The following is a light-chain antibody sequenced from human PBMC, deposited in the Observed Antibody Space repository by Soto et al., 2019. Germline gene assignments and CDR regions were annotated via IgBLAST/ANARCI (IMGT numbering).Light chain of an antibody. Sequence: QSVLTQPPSVSGAPGQWVTISCTGSLSNIGAGYDVNWYQQLPGTAPKLLIYGNNNRPSGVPGRFSGSKSGTSASLAITGLQAEDEADYYCSSFAGSNNFPDVFGTGTKLTVL. CDR3: SSFAGSNNFPDV. V-gene: IGLV1-40*01. CDR2: GNN. J-gene: IGLJ1*01. CDR1: LSNIGAGYD.